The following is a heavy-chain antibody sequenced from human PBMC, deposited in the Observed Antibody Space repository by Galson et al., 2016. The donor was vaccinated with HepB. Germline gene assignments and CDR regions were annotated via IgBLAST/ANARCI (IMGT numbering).Heavy chain of an antibody. CDR2: IYSSGSS. J-gene: IGHJ4*02. CDR1: GGSISRGGYF. D-gene: IGHD1-1*01. V-gene: IGHV4-31*03. Sequence: TLSLTCTVSGGSISRGGYFWSWIRQHPGKGLAWIGYIYSSGSSYYSPSLRSRITISLDTSKKQFSLRLGSVTAADTAVYFCARGIATTDTKFFDSWGQGTLVTVSS. CDR3: ARGIATTDTKFFDS.